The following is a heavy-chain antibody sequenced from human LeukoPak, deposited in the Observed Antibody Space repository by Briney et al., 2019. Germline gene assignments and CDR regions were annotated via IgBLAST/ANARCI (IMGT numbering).Heavy chain of an antibody. J-gene: IGHJ4*02. CDR2: IKPDGSDT. CDR3: ARVGYNNYDLDF. CDR1: GLTFSHYW. V-gene: IGHV3-7*01. D-gene: IGHD3-3*01. Sequence: GGSLRLSCAVSGLTFSHYWMSWVRQAPGKGLEWVANIKPDGSDTYYMDSVEGRFTISRDNAMSSLYLQMNSLRAEDTAVYYCARVGYNNYDLDFWGQGTLVTVSS.